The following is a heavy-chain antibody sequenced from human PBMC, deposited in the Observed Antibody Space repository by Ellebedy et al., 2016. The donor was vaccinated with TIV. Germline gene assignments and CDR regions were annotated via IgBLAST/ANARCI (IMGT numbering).Heavy chain of an antibody. Sequence: GGSLRLXCAASGFTFSSYAMSWVRQAPGKGLEWVSAISGSGGSTYYADSVKGRFTISRDNSKNTLYLQMNSLRAEDTAVYYCARGGGGLALYGMDVWGQGTTVTVSS. V-gene: IGHV3-23*01. CDR2: ISGSGGST. CDR1: GFTFSSYA. D-gene: IGHD2-15*01. CDR3: ARGGGGLALYGMDV. J-gene: IGHJ6*02.